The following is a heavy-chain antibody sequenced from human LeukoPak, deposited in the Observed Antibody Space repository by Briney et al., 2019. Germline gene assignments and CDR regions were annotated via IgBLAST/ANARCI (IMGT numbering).Heavy chain of an antibody. V-gene: IGHV4-34*01. Sequence: AETLSLTCAVYGGSFRGYYWSWIRQPPGKGLGWIGEINHSGSTNYNPSLKSRVTISLDTSMKKFSLKLNSVTAADTAVYYCASTERCSTTCPLDYWGQGTLVTVSS. CDR1: GGSFRGYY. D-gene: IGHD2-2*01. J-gene: IGHJ4*02. CDR3: ASTERCSTTCPLDY. CDR2: INHSGST.